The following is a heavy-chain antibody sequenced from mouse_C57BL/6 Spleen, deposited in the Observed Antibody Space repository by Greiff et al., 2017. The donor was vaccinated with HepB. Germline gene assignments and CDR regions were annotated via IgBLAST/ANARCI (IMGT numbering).Heavy chain of an antibody. D-gene: IGHD2-14*01. CDR1: GYTFTSYW. Sequence: VQLQQSGAELVKPGASVKLSCKASGYTFTSYWMHWVKQRPGQGLEWIGMIHPDSGSTNYNEKFNSKATLTVDKSSSTAYMQLSSLTSEDSSVYDGARRVYDFDYWGQGTTLTVSS. CDR2: IHPDSGST. CDR3: ARRVYDFDY. J-gene: IGHJ2*01. V-gene: IGHV1-64*01.